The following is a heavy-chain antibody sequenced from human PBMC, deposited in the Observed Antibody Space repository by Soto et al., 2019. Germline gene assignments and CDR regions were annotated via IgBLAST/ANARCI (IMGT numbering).Heavy chain of an antibody. Sequence: EVQLVESGGDLVQPGGSLRLSCVASGFNITKYWMAWVRQAPGQGLEWVGDIRHDSTSTFYGDSVRGRFTVSRDNARNSLYLQMNSLRANDTALYFCARDVENCVGEACSWGAFDVWGQGTAVTVSS. V-gene: IGHV3-7*01. CDR2: IRHDSTST. J-gene: IGHJ3*01. CDR3: ARDVENCVGEACSWGAFDV. D-gene: IGHD2-21*01. CDR1: GFNITKYW.